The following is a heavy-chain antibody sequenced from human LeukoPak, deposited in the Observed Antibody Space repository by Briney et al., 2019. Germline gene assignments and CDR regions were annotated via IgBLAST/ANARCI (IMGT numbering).Heavy chain of an antibody. Sequence: SGSLSLTPVISGGSISRGGYSVRWMGQPPGKGLEWIGYIYYSGSTNYNPSLKSRVTISVDTSKNQFSLKLSSVTAADTAVYYCARFRLAGSCFDYWGQGTLVTVSS. CDR1: GGSISRGGYS. J-gene: IGHJ4*02. V-gene: IGHV4-61*08. CDR3: ARFRLAGSCFDY. CDR2: IYYSGST. D-gene: IGHD6-13*01.